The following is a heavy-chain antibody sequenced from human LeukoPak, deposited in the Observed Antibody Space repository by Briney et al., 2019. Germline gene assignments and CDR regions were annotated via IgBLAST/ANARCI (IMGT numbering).Heavy chain of an antibody. V-gene: IGHV3-23*01. D-gene: IGHD3-10*01. CDR1: GFTFSSYA. CDR2: ISASGGST. CDR3: AKDQEKDHYYGSGSGY. J-gene: IGHJ4*02. Sequence: GGSLRLSCAASGFTFSSYAMTWVRQAPGKGLEWVSAISASGGSTYYADSVKGRFTISRDNSKNTLSLQMNSLRAEDTALYYCAKDQEKDHYYGSGSGYWGQGPLVTVSA.